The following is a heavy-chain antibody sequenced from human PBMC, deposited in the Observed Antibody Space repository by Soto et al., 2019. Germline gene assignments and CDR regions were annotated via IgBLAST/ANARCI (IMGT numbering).Heavy chain of an antibody. D-gene: IGHD3-3*01. J-gene: IGHJ6*03. V-gene: IGHV5-51*01. CDR2: IYPGDSDT. CDR1: GYSFTSYW. Sequence: PGESLKISCKGSGYSFTSYWIGWVRQMPGKGLEWMGMIYPGDSDTRYSPSFQGQVTISADKSISTAYLQWSGLKASDTAMYYCARGSYDFWSGNYDYYYYYMDVWGKGTTVTVSS. CDR3: ARGSYDFWSGNYDYYYYYMDV.